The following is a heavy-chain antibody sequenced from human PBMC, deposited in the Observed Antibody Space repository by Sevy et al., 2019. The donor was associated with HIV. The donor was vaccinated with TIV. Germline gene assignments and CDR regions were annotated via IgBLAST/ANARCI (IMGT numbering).Heavy chain of an antibody. Sequence: GGSLRLSCAASGFTFSSYWMHWVRQAPGKGLVWVSRINSDGSSTSYADSVKGRFTIARDNAKNTLYLQMNSLRAGDRAVYYCASTSSGGIAAAGTPIAPFYYYYYYMDVWGKGTTVTVSS. V-gene: IGHV3-74*01. CDR3: ASTSSGGIAAAGTPIAPFYYYYYYMDV. CDR2: INSDGSST. CDR1: GFTFSSYW. J-gene: IGHJ6*03. D-gene: IGHD6-13*01.